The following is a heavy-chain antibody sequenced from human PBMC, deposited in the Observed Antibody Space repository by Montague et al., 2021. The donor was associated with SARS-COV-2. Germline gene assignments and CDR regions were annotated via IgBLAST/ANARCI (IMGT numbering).Heavy chain of an antibody. CDR3: ARSYYDILTAYYTPFDY. CDR1: GFSLSTSGTR. D-gene: IGHD3-9*01. V-gene: IGHV2-70*04. J-gene: IGHJ4*02. Sequence: PALVKPTQTLTLTCTFSGFSLSTSGTRASWIRQPPGKALEWLARIDWDXDKFYSTSLKTRLTISKDTSKNQVVLTMTNMDPVDTATYYCARSYYDILTAYYTPFDYWGQGTLVTVSS. CDR2: IDWDXDK.